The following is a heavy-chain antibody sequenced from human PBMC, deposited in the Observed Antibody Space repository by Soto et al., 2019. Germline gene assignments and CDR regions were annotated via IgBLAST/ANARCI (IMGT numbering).Heavy chain of an antibody. Sequence: EVRLLEAGGGLKQPGGSLRLSCAASGFTFKESAMNWVRQAPGKVLEWVASISDTGASTWYAESVRGRLSISRDNSKNTLYLNMNSLRGEDTAVYYCAQGRGSGWAWYFDNWGQGTLVTVYS. D-gene: IGHD6-19*01. CDR1: GFTFKESA. J-gene: IGHJ4*02. CDR2: ISDTGAST. V-gene: IGHV3-23*01. CDR3: AQGRGSGWAWYFDN.